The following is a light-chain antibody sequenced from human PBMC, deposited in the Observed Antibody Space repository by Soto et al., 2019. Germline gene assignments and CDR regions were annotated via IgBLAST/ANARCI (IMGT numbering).Light chain of an antibody. V-gene: IGKV3-15*01. CDR3: QQYNNWPRT. CDR1: QRVSSSY. CDR2: GAS. J-gene: IGKJ1*01. Sequence: EIVVTRSPANLSVSPGARATFSCRASQRVSSSYLAWYQQKPGQAPRLLIYGASTMATGIPARFSGSGSGTEFTLTISSLQSEDFAVYYCQQYNNWPRTFGQGTKVDIK.